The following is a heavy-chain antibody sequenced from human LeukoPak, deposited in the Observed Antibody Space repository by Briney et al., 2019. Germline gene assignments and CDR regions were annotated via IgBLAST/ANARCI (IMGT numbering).Heavy chain of an antibody. Sequence: PGGSLRLSCEASGFTFSRYWMHWVRQAPGKGLVWVSRIKSDGKTNYAESVKGRFTISRDNAKNTVSLQMDSLRAEDTGVYYCARAPSEVGGYYPEYFRHWGQGTLVTVSS. V-gene: IGHV3-74*01. CDR3: ARAPSEVGGYYPEYFRH. J-gene: IGHJ1*01. CDR2: IKSDGKT. CDR1: GFTFSRYW. D-gene: IGHD3-22*01.